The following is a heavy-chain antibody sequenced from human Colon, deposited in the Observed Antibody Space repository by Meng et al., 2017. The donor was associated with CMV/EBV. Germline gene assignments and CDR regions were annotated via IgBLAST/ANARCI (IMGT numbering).Heavy chain of an antibody. V-gene: IGHV4-34*01. CDR1: SESLSGYY. J-gene: IGHJ4*02. CDR2: INHSEST. D-gene: IGHD3-16*01. Sequence: TCAVYSESLSGYYCSWVRRPPGRGPEWIGEINHSESTNYNPSLKSRVTMSVDSFRNQCSLKLNSVTAADTAVYFCARRVGSGKYYFDYWSQGSLVTVSS. CDR3: ARRVGSGKYYFDY.